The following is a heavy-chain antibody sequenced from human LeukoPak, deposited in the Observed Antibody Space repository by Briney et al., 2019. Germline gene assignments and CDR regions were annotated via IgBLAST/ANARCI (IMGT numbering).Heavy chain of an antibody. D-gene: IGHD6-19*01. J-gene: IGHJ4*02. Sequence: GGSLRLSCAASGFTFSSYSMNWVRQAPGKGLEWVSSISSSSSYIYYADSAKGRFTISRDNAKNSLYLQMNSLRAEDTAVYYCARDRWHSSGWYTGEFDYWGQGTLVTVSS. CDR1: GFTFSSYS. CDR2: ISSSSSYI. CDR3: ARDRWHSSGWYTGEFDY. V-gene: IGHV3-21*01.